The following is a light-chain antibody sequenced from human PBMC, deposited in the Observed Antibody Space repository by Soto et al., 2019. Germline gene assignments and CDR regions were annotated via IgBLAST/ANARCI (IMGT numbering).Light chain of an antibody. V-gene: IGKV3-11*01. CDR1: QSIGSS. J-gene: IGKJ1*01. CDR2: DAS. CDR3: QQRIEWPRT. Sequence: EIVLTQSPATLSLSPGEIATLSCRASQSIGSSLAWYQQKPGQAPRLLIYDASSRATGFPARFSGSGSGTDFTLTIGSLEPEDFAVYYCQQRIEWPRTFGQGPKVEIK.